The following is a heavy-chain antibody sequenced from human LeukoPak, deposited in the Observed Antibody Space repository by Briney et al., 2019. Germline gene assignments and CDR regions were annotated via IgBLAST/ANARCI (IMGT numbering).Heavy chain of an antibody. Sequence: SETLSLTCAVYGGSFGGYYWSWIRQPPGKGLEWIGEINHSGSTNYNPSLKSRVTISVDTSKNQFSLKLSSVTAADTAVYYCARGKMGRQLWTKGPFDYWGQGTLVTVSS. CDR2: INHSGST. D-gene: IGHD5-18*01. CDR1: GGSFGGYY. V-gene: IGHV4-34*01. CDR3: ARGKMGRQLWTKGPFDY. J-gene: IGHJ4*02.